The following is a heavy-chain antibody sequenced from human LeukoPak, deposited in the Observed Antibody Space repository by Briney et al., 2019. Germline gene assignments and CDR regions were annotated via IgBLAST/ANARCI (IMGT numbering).Heavy chain of an antibody. Sequence: GGSLRLSCAASGFTFSSYAMHWVRQAPGKGPEWVAVISYDGSNKYYADSVKGRFTISRDNSKNTLYLQMNSLRAEDTGLYYCARALGELSFIIDYWGQGTLVTVSS. V-gene: IGHV3-30-3*01. CDR3: ARALGELSFIIDY. J-gene: IGHJ4*02. D-gene: IGHD3-16*02. CDR1: GFTFSSYA. CDR2: ISYDGSNK.